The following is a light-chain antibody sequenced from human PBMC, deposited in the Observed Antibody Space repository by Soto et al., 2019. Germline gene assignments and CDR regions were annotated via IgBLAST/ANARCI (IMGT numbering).Light chain of an antibody. V-gene: IGKV3-15*01. Sequence: EIVMRQPPATLAVAPGESATRSCKASQSVNSNLAWYQQKPGQAPRLLIYGASTRATGIPARFSGSGSGTEFTLAISSLQSEDFAVYYCQQYNNWPPWTFGQGTKVDIK. CDR2: GAS. J-gene: IGKJ1*01. CDR1: QSVNSN. CDR3: QQYNNWPPWT.